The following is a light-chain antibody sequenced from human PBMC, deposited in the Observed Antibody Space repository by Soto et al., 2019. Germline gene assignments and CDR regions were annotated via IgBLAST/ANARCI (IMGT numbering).Light chain of an antibody. V-gene: IGLV2-14*01. J-gene: IGLJ1*01. Sequence: QSALTQPASVSGSPGQSITISCTGTSSDVGGYNYVSWYQQHPGKAPKLMIYEVSNRPSGVSNRFSGSKSGNTASLTISGLQAEDEADYSCSSYTSSSNVFGTGTKLTVL. CDR1: SSDVGGYNY. CDR2: EVS. CDR3: SSYTSSSNV.